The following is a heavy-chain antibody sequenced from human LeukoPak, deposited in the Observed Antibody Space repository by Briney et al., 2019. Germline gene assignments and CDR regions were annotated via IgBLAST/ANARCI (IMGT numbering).Heavy chain of an antibody. CDR3: ARDGLDYYDSSGYCSRPLYYFDY. J-gene: IGHJ4*02. Sequence: PGGSLRLSCAASGFTFSSYAMHWVRQAPGKGLEWVAVISYDGSNKYYADSVKGRFTISRDNSKNTLYLQMNSLRAEDTAVYYCARDGLDYYDSSGYCSRPLYYFDYWGQGTLVTVSS. D-gene: IGHD3-22*01. CDR2: ISYDGSNK. CDR1: GFTFSSYA. V-gene: IGHV3-30-3*01.